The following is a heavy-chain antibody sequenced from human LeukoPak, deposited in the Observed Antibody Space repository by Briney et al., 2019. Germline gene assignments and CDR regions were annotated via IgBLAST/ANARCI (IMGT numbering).Heavy chain of an antibody. J-gene: IGHJ5*02. CDR3: ARGTSPFDP. CDR2: ISSSTSTL. Sequence: GGSLRLSCAASGSTFRSYEMNWVRQAPGKGLEWVSYISSSTSTLYYADSVKGRFTISRDNAKNSLYLQMNSLRDEDTAVYYCARGTSPFDPWGRGTLVTVSS. V-gene: IGHV3-48*03. CDR1: GSTFRSYE.